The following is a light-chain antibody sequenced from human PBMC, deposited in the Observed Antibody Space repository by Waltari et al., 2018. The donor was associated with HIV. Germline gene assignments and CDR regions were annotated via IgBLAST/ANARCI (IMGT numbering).Light chain of an antibody. Sequence: SYKLTQTPSVSVSPGQTARINCSRGSLPKKYSSWYRQKPGQAPLLLTYKDIERPSGSPERISGSRSGTGVTLTISGVQAEDEGDYYCQSTDHDGTWVCGGGTKLTVL. CDR1: SLPKKY. J-gene: IGLJ3*02. CDR3: QSTDHDGTWV. CDR2: KDI. V-gene: IGLV3-25*03.